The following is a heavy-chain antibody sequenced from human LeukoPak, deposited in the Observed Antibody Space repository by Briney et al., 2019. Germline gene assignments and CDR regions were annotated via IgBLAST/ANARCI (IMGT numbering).Heavy chain of an antibody. CDR3: ARDASSDYDLGRYYFDY. D-gene: IGHD5-12*01. V-gene: IGHV3-30*04. J-gene: IGHJ4*02. CDR1: GFTFSRYA. Sequence: GGSLRLSCEASGFTFSRYAIHWVRQAPGKGLEWVAVISYDGTNEYFADSVKGRFTISRSNSKNTVYLQMDSLRTGDTALYYCARDASSDYDLGRYYFDYWGQGTLVTVSS. CDR2: ISYDGTNE.